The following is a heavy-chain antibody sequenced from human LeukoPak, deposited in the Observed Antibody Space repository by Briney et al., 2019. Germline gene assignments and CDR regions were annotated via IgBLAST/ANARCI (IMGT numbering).Heavy chain of an antibody. J-gene: IGHJ6*03. CDR2: ISWDGRSI. Sequence: GGSLRLSCAGFGFNFDEHALHWVRQAPGKGLEWVSGISWDGRSIGYAASVKGRFTISRDNARNSLYLQMDSLRPDDTALYYCAKDMDAWIPTGRGMDVWGKGTTVTVSS. CDR3: AKDMDAWIPTGRGMDV. CDR1: GFNFDEHA. D-gene: IGHD5-18*01. V-gene: IGHV3-9*01.